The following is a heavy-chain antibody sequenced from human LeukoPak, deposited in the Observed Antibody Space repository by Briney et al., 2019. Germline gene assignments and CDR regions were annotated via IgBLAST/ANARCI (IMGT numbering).Heavy chain of an antibody. CDR3: AREGGGIVGATRD. V-gene: IGHV4-39*02. J-gene: IGHJ4*02. CDR2: IYYSGST. Sequence: SETLSLTCTVSGGSISSSSYYWGWIRQPPGKGLEWIGSIYYSGSTYYNPSLKSRVTISVDTSKNQFSLKLSSVTAADTAVYYCAREGGGIVGATRDWGQGTLVTVSS. CDR1: GGSISSSSYY. D-gene: IGHD1-26*01.